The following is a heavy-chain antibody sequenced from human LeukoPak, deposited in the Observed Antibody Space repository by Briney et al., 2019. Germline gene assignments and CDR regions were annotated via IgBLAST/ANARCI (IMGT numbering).Heavy chain of an antibody. CDR1: GYTFTSYY. J-gene: IGHJ3*02. CDR2: INPSGGST. CDR3: ASPGICSSASCYSLCAFDI. Sequence: ASVKVSCKASGYTFTSYYMHWVRQAPGQGLEWMGIINPSGGSTSYAQKFQGRVTITRDTSTSTVYMELSSLGSEDTAVYYCASPGICSSASCYSLCAFDIWGQGTMVTVSS. D-gene: IGHD2-2*01. V-gene: IGHV1-46*01.